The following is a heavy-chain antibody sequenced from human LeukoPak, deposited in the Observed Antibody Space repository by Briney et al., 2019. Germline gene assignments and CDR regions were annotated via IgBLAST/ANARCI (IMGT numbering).Heavy chain of an antibody. CDR3: AREGLRWLQFSFDY. CDR2: TSYDESNK. Sequence: GGSLRLSCAASGFAFSAYAMYWVRQAPGKGLEWVAVTSYDESNKYYADSVKGRFTISRDNSKNTLYLQMSSLRAEDTAVYYCAREGLRWLQFSFDYWGQGTRVTVSS. CDR1: GFAFSAYA. V-gene: IGHV3-30-3*01. J-gene: IGHJ4*02. D-gene: IGHD5-24*01.